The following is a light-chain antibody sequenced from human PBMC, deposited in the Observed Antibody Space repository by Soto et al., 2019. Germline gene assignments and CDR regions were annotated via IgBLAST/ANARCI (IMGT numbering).Light chain of an antibody. CDR3: QQYNSYTPT. J-gene: IGKJ1*01. CDR1: QSISSW. V-gene: IGKV1-5*01. Sequence: DIQMTQSPSTLSASVGDRVTITCRASQSISSWLAWYQQKPGKAPKLLIYDASSLESGVPSRFSGSGSGTVFTLTLNSLQPDDVATYYCQQYNSYTPTFGHGTKVEIK. CDR2: DAS.